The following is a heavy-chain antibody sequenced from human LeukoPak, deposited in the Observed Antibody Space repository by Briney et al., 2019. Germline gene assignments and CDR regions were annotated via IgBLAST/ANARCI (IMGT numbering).Heavy chain of an antibody. J-gene: IGHJ4*02. CDR1: GYTFTTYT. Sequence: ASVKVSCKASGYTFTTYTINWVRQAPGQGLEWMGWINTNTGNPTYAQGFTGRFVFSLDTSVSTAYLQISSLKAEDTAVYCCARGGYFHEYYWGQGTLVTVSS. CDR3: ARGGYFHEYY. CDR2: INTNTGNP. D-gene: IGHD2/OR15-2a*01. V-gene: IGHV7-4-1*02.